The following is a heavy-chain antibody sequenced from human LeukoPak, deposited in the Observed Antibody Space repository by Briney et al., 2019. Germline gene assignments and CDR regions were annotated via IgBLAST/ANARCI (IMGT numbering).Heavy chain of an antibody. V-gene: IGHV4-34*01. D-gene: IGHD3-3*01. CDR3: ARGRRYRITIFGVVITKYYFDY. J-gene: IGHJ4*02. CDR1: GGSFSGYY. Sequence: SETLSLTCAVYGGSFSGYYWSWIRQPPGKGLEWIGEINHSGSTNYNPSLKSRVTISVDTSKNQFSLKLSSVTAADTAVYYCARGRRYRITIFGVVITKYYFDYWGQGTLVTVSS. CDR2: INHSGST.